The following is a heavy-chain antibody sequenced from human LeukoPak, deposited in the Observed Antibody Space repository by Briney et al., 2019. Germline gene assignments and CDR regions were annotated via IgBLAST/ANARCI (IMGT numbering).Heavy chain of an antibody. V-gene: IGHV4-59*08. J-gene: IGHJ4*02. Sequence: PSETLSLTCTVSGGSISSYYWSWIRQPPGKGLEWIGYIYYSGSTNYNPSLKSRVTISVDTSKNQFSLKLSSVTAADTAVYYCARHEGYCSGGSCYVGYFDYWAREPWSPSPQ. CDR2: IYYSGST. CDR3: ARHEGYCSGGSCYVGYFDY. D-gene: IGHD2-15*01. CDR1: GGSISSYY.